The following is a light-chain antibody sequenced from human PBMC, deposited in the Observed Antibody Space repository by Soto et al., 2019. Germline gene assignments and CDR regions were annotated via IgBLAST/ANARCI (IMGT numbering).Light chain of an antibody. CDR1: QSVDSNY. J-gene: IGKJ4*01. CDR2: GAS. Sequence: EIVLTQSPGTLSLSPGAGATLSCRASQSVDSNYLAGYQKKPGQAPRLLIYGASSRATGIPDRFSGSGSGTDFTLTISRLEPEDFAVYYCQQYGSSRNTFGGGTKVEIK. V-gene: IGKV3-20*01. CDR3: QQYGSSRNT.